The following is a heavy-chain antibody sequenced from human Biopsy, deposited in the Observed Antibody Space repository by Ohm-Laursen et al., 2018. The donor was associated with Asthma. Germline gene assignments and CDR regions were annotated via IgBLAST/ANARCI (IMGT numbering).Heavy chain of an antibody. Sequence: SLRLSRAASGFAVSRDHMFWVRPAPGKGMEWVSVIYSGGTSHTADSVRGRFTISRDYSKNTLYLQTRSLRPEDTAVYYCARGGLHYYEYYGMDVWGQGTTVTVSS. J-gene: IGHJ6*02. CDR2: IYSGGTS. CDR3: ARGGLHYYEYYGMDV. D-gene: IGHD2-21*02. V-gene: IGHV3-66*02. CDR1: GFAVSRDH.